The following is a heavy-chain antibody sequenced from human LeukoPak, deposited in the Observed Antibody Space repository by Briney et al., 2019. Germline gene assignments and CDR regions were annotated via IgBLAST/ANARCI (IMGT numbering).Heavy chain of an antibody. V-gene: IGHV3-21*01. D-gene: IGHD3-3*01. CDR2: ITSSGDYL. CDR3: VRGEYETYYDSWSGYSIGWFDP. CDR1: GFTFSSYE. Sequence: GGSLRLSCAASGFTFSSYEMNWVRQAPGEGLEWVSSITSSGDYLYYADSVKGRFTISRDNAKNSLYLQMNTLRTEDTAVYYCVRGEYETYYDSWSGYSIGWFDPWGQGIQVTVSS. J-gene: IGHJ5*02.